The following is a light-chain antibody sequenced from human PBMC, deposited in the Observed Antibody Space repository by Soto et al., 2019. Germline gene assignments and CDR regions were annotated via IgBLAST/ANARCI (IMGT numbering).Light chain of an antibody. J-gene: IGKJ4*01. Sequence: EVVLTQSPATLSLSPGERATLSCRASQSVNTFLGWFRQKPGQAPRLLIYDAFNRATGIPARFSGSGSRTDFTLTISSLEPEDFAVYYCQHRINWPLTFGGGTKVDIK. CDR1: QSVNTF. CDR2: DAF. V-gene: IGKV3-11*01. CDR3: QHRINWPLT.